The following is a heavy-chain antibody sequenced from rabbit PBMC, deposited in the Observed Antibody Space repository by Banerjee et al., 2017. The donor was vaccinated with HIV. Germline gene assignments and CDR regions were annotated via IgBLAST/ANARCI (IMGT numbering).Heavy chain of an antibody. CDR3: ARDGDDYGDVHFNL. Sequence: QEQLEESGGDLVKPEGSLTLTCTASGFSFSNKYVMCWVRQAPGKGLEWIACINTSSGKTSYANWAKGRFTISKPSSTTVTLQMTSLTAADMATYFCARDGDDYGDVHFNLWGPGTLVTVS. D-gene: IGHD2-1*01. CDR1: GFSFSNKYV. J-gene: IGHJ4*01. V-gene: IGHV1S45*01. CDR2: INTSSGKT.